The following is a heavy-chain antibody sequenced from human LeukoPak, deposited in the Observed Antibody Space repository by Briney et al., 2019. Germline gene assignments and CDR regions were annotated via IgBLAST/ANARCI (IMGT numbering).Heavy chain of an antibody. CDR3: ARINWNYGGYYYYYMDV. V-gene: IGHV1-18*01. CDR2: ISAYNGNT. D-gene: IGHD1-7*01. Sequence: ASVKVSCKASGYTFTSYDINWVRQAPGQGLEWMGWISAYNGNTNYAQMLQGRVTMTTDTSTSTAYMELRSLRSDDTAVYYCARINWNYGGYYYYYMDVWGKGTTVTVSS. J-gene: IGHJ6*03. CDR1: GYTFTSYD.